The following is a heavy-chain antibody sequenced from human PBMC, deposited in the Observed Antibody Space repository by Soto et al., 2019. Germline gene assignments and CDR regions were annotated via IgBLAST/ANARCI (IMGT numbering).Heavy chain of an antibody. D-gene: IGHD6-19*01. J-gene: IGHJ4*01. Sequence: EVQLLESGGGLVQPGGSLRLSCAASGFTFSGYAMNWVRQAPGKGLEWVSVISGSGDSTYYEDSVKGRFTISIDNSNTTLYLQMNSLRAEDSPVYYCASRSSGSYFDYWGQGTLVTVSS. CDR1: GFTFSGYA. CDR3: ASRSSGSYFDY. CDR2: ISGSGDST. V-gene: IGHV3-23*01.